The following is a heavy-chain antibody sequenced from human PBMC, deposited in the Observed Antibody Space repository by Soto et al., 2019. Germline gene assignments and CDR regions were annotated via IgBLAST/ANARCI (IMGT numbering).Heavy chain of an antibody. Sequence: QITLNESGPTQVKPRQTLTLTCTFSGFSLTTSGVGVGWIRQSPGKAPEWLALIYWDDYKRYSPSLKIRLTITKDTSKYQVVLTMADLDPADTATYYCAHRVLRTVFGLVTTTAIYFDFWGQGTPVAVSS. D-gene: IGHD3-3*01. CDR1: GFSLTTSGVG. V-gene: IGHV2-5*02. J-gene: IGHJ4*02. CDR3: AHRVLRTVFGLVTTTAIYFDF. CDR2: IYWDDYK.